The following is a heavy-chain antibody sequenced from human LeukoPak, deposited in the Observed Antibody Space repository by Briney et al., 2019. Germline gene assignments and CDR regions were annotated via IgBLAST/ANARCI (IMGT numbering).Heavy chain of an antibody. D-gene: IGHD4-17*01. V-gene: IGHV1-8*01. CDR2: MNPNSGNT. Sequence: GASVKVSCKASGYTFTSYAINWVRQATGQGLEWMGWMNPNSGNTDYAQKFQGRVTMTRNTSISTAYMELSSLRSEDTAVYYCAHIPYGDNDYWGQGTLVTVSS. J-gene: IGHJ4*02. CDR3: AHIPYGDNDY. CDR1: GYTFTSYA.